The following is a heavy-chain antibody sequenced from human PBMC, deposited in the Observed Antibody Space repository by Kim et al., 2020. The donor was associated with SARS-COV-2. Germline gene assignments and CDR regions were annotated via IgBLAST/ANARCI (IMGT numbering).Heavy chain of an antibody. CDR2: MNPNSGNT. J-gene: IGHJ6*03. CDR3: GMAPKMRYDILTGTHGDYYYMDV. Sequence: ASVKVSCKASGYTFTSYDINWVRQATGQGLEWMGWMNPNSGNTGYAQKFQGRVTMTRNTSISTAYMELSSLRSEDTAVYYCGMAPKMRYDILTGTHGDYYYMDVWGKGTTVTVSS. V-gene: IGHV1-8*01. CDR1: GYTFTSYD. D-gene: IGHD3-9*01.